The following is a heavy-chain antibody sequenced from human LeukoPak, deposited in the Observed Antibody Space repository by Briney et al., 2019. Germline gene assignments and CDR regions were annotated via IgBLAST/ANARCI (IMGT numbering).Heavy chain of an antibody. D-gene: IGHD3-22*01. CDR1: GGSISSYY. V-gene: IGHV4-4*08. CDR3: ARDRGYYDSSGYYYYFDY. Sequence: PSETLSLTCTVSGGSISSYYWSWIRQPPGKGLEWIGRIYTSGSTNYNPSLKSRVTISVDTSKNQFSLKLSSVTAADTAVYYCARDRGYYDSSGYYYYFDYWGQGTLVTVSS. J-gene: IGHJ4*02. CDR2: IYTSGST.